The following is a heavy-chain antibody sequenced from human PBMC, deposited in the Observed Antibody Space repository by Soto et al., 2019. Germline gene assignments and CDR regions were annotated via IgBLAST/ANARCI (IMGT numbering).Heavy chain of an antibody. J-gene: IGHJ6*02. Sequence: SVKVSCKASGFTFTSSAMQWVRQARGQRLEWIGWIVVGSGNTNYAQKFQERVTITRDMSTSTAYMELSSLRSEDTAVYYCAAERRGYYYGMDVWGQGTTVTVSS. CDR3: AAERRGYYYGMDV. CDR1: GFTFTSSA. CDR2: IVVGSGNT. V-gene: IGHV1-58*02.